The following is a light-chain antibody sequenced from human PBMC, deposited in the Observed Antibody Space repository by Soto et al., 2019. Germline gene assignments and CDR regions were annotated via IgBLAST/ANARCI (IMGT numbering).Light chain of an antibody. V-gene: IGLV2-14*01. J-gene: IGLJ2*01. CDR2: DVS. CDR1: SSDVGTYNY. Sequence: QSALTQPASVSGSPGQSITISCTGTSSDVGTYNYVSWYQQHPGKAPKLMIYDVSYRPPGVSDRFSGSKSGNTASLTISGLQAEDEADYYCSSYTSSSTSVVFGGGTKLTVL. CDR3: SSYTSSSTSVV.